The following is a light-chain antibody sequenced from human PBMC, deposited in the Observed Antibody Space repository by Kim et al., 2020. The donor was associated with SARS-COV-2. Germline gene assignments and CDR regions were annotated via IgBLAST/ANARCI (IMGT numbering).Light chain of an antibody. J-gene: IGLJ1*01. Sequence: ALEQTIRITCQGASLTNYCASWYQQKPGQATGLVISGKIHRTSGIPDRFAGSISGTPASLTITGTQAEDEADYYCCSRDISGNHYLFGPGTKVTVL. V-gene: IGLV3-19*01. CDR2: GKI. CDR3: CSRDISGNHYL. CDR1: SLTNYC.